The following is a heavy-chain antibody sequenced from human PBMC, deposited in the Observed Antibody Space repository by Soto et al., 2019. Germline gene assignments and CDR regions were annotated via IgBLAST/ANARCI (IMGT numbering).Heavy chain of an antibody. J-gene: IGHJ4*02. Sequence: ASVKVSCKPSGYTFNAYYLHWVRQDPGQALEWMGVIHPSGGGTTYAQKFLGRVTVTRDTSTSTVFMELSSLRSDDTAVYYCARGGHIAVATASFDYWGQGTLVTVSS. V-gene: IGHV1-46*02. D-gene: IGHD2-21*02. CDR3: ARGGHIAVATASFDY. CDR1: GYTFNAYY. CDR2: IHPSGGGT.